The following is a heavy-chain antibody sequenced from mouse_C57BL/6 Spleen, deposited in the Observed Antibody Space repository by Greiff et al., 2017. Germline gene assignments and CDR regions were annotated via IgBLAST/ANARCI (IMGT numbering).Heavy chain of an antibody. CDR3: ATIYPPRDY. D-gene: IGHD1-1*01. J-gene: IGHJ4*01. CDR2: IGPSDSYP. CDR1: GYTFTSYW. Sequence: QVQLQQPGAELVMPGASVTLSCKASGYTFTSYWMHWVQQRPGQGLEWIGAIGPSDSYPNYHQKFKGKSTLTVDKSSSTAYMQRSSLTSEDAAVYYWATIYPPRDYWGQGTSGTVSS. V-gene: IGHV1-69*01.